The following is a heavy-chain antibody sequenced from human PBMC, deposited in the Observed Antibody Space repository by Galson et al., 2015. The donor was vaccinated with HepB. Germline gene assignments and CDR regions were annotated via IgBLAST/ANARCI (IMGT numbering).Heavy chain of an antibody. V-gene: IGHV3-33*01. D-gene: IGHD6-6*01. Sequence: SLRLSCAASGFTFSSYGMHWVRQAPGKGLEWVAVIWYDGSNKYYADSVKGRFTISRDNSKNTLYLQMNSLRAEDTAVYYCARLYSSSSGRVFDYWGQGTLVTVSS. CDR2: IWYDGSNK. J-gene: IGHJ4*02. CDR3: ARLYSSSSGRVFDY. CDR1: GFTFSSYG.